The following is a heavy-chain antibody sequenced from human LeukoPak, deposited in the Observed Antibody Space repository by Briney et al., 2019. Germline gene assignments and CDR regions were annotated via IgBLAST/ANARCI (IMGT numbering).Heavy chain of an antibody. CDR2: INPSGGST. CDR1: GYTFTSYY. CDR3: ARDGLRIMITFGGVMQKYYFDY. Sequence: ASVTVSCKASGYTFTSYYMHWVRQAPGQGLEWMGIINPSGGSTSYAQKFQGRVTMTRDTSTSTVYMELSSLRSEDPAVYYCARDGLRIMITFGGVMQKYYFDYWGQGTLVTVSS. V-gene: IGHV1-46*01. J-gene: IGHJ4*02. D-gene: IGHD3-16*01.